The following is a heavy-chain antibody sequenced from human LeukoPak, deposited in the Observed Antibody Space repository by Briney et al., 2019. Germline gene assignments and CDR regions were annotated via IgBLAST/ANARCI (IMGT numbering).Heavy chain of an antibody. J-gene: IGHJ2*01. D-gene: IGHD2-2*01. CDR2: IIPIFGTA. Sequence: SVKVSCKASGGTFSSYAISWVRQAPGQGLEWMGGIIPIFGTANYAQKFQGRVTITTDKSTSTAYMELSSLRSEDTAVYYCATLRTPHIVVVPAAQNWYFDLWGRGTLVTVSS. CDR1: GGTFSSYA. V-gene: IGHV1-69*05. CDR3: ATLRTPHIVVVPAAQNWYFDL.